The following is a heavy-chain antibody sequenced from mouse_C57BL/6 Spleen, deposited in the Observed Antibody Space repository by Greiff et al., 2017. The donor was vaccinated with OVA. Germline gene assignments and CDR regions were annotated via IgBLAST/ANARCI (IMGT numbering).Heavy chain of an antibody. D-gene: IGHD1-1*01. V-gene: IGHV1-55*01. J-gene: IGHJ3*01. Sequence: VQLQQPGAELVKPGASVKMSCKASGYTFTSYWITWVKQRPGQGLEWIGDIYPGSGSTNYNEKFKSKATLTVDTSSSTAYMQLSSLTSEDSAVYYCARGDYYGSSPDWFAYWGQGTLVTVSA. CDR3: ARGDYYGSSPDWFAY. CDR1: GYTFTSYW. CDR2: IYPGSGST.